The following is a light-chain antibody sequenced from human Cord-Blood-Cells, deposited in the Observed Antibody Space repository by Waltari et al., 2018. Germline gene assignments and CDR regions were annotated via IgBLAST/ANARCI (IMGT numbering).Light chain of an antibody. CDR2: SKY. Sequence: QSVLTQPPSASGTPGQRVTISCSGSRSNIGSNTVNWYQQRPGPAPKLLIYSKYQRPSGVPDRFSGSKSGTSASLAISGLQSEDEADYYCAAWDDSLNGRVFGGGTKLTVL. J-gene: IGLJ3*02. CDR1: RSNIGSNT. V-gene: IGLV1-44*01. CDR3: AAWDDSLNGRV.